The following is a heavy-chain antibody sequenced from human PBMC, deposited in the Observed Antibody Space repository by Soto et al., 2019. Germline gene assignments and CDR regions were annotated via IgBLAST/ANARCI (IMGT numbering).Heavy chain of an antibody. CDR2: ISSSSSYI. Sequence: GRSPRLPCPASGFTFSSYGMNLDGQVLGKGLEWVSSISSSSSYIYYADSVKGRFTISRDNAKNSLYLQMNSLRAEDTAVYYCAREGRITMVRGVTGGMDVWGQGT. J-gene: IGHJ6*02. CDR3: AREGRITMVRGVTGGMDV. CDR1: GFTFSSYG. D-gene: IGHD3-10*01. V-gene: IGHV3-21*01.